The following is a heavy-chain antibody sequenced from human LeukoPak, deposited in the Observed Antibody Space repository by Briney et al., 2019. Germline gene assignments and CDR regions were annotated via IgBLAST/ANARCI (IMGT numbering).Heavy chain of an antibody. CDR3: AKAMYSYTSGTFYPDY. J-gene: IGHJ4*02. CDR1: GFTFSTYS. CDR2: ISGTSNTI. Sequence: TGGSLRLSCVASGFTFSTYSMNWVRQAPGKGLEWVSYISGTSNTIYYADSVKGRFTISRDNSKNILYLEMNSLRAEDTAVYYCAKAMYSYTSGTFYPDYWGQGTLVTVSS. V-gene: IGHV3-48*01. D-gene: IGHD3-10*01.